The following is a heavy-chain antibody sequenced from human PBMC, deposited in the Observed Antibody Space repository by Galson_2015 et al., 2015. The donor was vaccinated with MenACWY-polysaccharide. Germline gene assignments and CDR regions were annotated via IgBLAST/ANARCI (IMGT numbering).Heavy chain of an antibody. J-gene: IGHJ1*01. D-gene: IGHD3-22*01. Sequence: SLRLSCAASGFDFNSYAMSWVRQAPGKGLEWVSTMSGRRGYTYYADSVKGRFTISRDNSKNTLYLQMNNLRADDTAIYSCVTHPKGTDSRWYDFWCQGTLVTVSS. V-gene: IGHV3-23*01. CDR1: GFDFNSYA. CDR2: MSGRRGYT. CDR3: VTHPKGTDSRWYDF.